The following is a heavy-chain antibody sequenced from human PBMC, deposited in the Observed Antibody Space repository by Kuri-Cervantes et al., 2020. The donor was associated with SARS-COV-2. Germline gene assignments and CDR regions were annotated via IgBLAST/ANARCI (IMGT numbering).Heavy chain of an antibody. J-gene: IGHJ6*04. Sequence: LSLTCAASGFTFSSYWMSWARQAPGKGLEWVANIKQDGSEKYYVDSVKGRFTISRDNAKNSLYLQMNSLRAEDTAVYYCASYSERAMDVWGKGTTVTVSS. CDR1: GFTFSSYW. CDR2: IKQDGSEK. V-gene: IGHV3-7*01. CDR3: ASYSERAMDV. D-gene: IGHD6-13*01.